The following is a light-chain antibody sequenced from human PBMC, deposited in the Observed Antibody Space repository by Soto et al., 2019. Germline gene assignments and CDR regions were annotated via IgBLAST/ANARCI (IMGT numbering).Light chain of an antibody. V-gene: IGLV1-44*01. CDR3: ASWDDSLNGSNWV. CDR2: SNN. CDR1: SSNVGSNT. Sequence: QSVLTQPPSASGTPGQRVTISCSGSSSNVGSNTVNWYQQLPGTAPKLLIYSNNQRPSGVPDRFSGSMSGTSASLAISGLQSEDEADYYCASWDDSLNGSNWVFGGGTKLTVL. J-gene: IGLJ3*02.